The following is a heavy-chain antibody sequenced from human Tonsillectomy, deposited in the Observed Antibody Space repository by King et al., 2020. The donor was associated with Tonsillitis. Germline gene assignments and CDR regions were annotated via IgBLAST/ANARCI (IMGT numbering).Heavy chain of an antibody. CDR1: GVTFSSCS. CDR2: IISSSSYI. Sequence: VQLVESGGGLVKPGGSLRLSCAASGVTFSSCSMNWVRQAPGKGLEWVSSIISSSSYIYYADSVKGRFTISRDNAKNSLYLQMNSLRAEDTAVYYCARDRSSGWPDAFDIWGQGTMVTVSS. D-gene: IGHD6-19*01. CDR3: ARDRSSGWPDAFDI. V-gene: IGHV3-21*01. J-gene: IGHJ3*02.